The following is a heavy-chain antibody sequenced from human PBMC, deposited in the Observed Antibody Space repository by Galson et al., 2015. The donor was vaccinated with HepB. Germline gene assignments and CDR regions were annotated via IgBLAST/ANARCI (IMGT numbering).Heavy chain of an antibody. CDR3: ARGSKVDTAMVYDY. D-gene: IGHD5-18*01. V-gene: IGHV4-34*01. CDR1: GGSFSGYY. CDR2: INHSGST. Sequence: ETLSLTCAVYGGSFSGYYWSWIRQPPGKGLEWIGEINHSGSTNYNPSLKSRVTISVDTSKNQFSLKLSSVTAADTAVYYCARGSKVDTAMVYDYWGQGTLVTVSS. J-gene: IGHJ4*02.